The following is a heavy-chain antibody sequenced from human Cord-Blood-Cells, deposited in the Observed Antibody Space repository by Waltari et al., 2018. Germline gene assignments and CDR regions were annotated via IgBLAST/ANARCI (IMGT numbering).Heavy chain of an antibody. D-gene: IGHD3-10*01. Sequence: EVQLVQSGAEVKKPGESLKISCKGSGYSFTSYWIGWVRQMPGKGLEWMGISYPGASVPIYRPSFQGQVTISADKSISTAYLQWSSLKASDTARYYCAGPAMVRGVITPLDGAFDIWGQGTMVTVSS. CDR2: SYPGASVP. J-gene: IGHJ3*02. CDR3: AGPAMVRGVITPLDGAFDI. V-gene: IGHV5-51*01. CDR1: GYSFTSYW.